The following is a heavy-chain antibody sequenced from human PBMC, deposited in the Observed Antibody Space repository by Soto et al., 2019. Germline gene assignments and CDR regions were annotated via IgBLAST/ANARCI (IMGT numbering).Heavy chain of an antibody. D-gene: IGHD2-2*02. CDR1: GFTFSSYG. J-gene: IGHJ6*02. CDR2: IGRGGDT. V-gene: IGHV3-23*01. CDR3: AKDGTTAGIHYYAMDV. Sequence: PGGSLRLSCEVSGFTFSSYGMNWARQAPDKGLEWVSTIGRGGDTYYADSVKGRFTISRDNSKNTLFLQMNSLRAEDTALYFCAKDGTTAGIHYYAMDVWGQGTTVTVSS.